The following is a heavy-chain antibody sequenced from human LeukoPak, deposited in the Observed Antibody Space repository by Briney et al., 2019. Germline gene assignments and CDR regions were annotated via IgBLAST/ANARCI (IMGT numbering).Heavy chain of an antibody. D-gene: IGHD3-3*01. CDR1: GFTFSSYS. CDR3: ARDGLEWSTVDWFDP. Sequence: GGSLRLSCAASGFTFSSYSMNWVRQAPGKGLEWVSSISSSSSYIYYADSVKGRFTISRDNAKNSLYLQMNSLRAEDTAVYYCARDGLEWSTVDWFDPWGQGTLVTVSS. V-gene: IGHV3-21*01. J-gene: IGHJ5*02. CDR2: ISSSSSYI.